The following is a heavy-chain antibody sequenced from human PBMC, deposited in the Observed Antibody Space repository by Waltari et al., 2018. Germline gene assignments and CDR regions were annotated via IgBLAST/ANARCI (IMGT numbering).Heavy chain of an antibody. CDR1: GGSFSGYY. CDR2: INHSGST. V-gene: IGHV4-34*01. D-gene: IGHD2-15*01. CDR3: ARKRIPRGGPLDDAFDI. J-gene: IGHJ3*02. Sequence: QVQLQQWGAGLLKPSETLSLTCAVYGGSFSGYYWSWIRQPPGKGLEWIGEINHSGSTNYNPSRKSRVTISVDTSKNQFSLKLSSVTAADTAVYYCARKRIPRGGPLDDAFDIWGQGTMVTVSS.